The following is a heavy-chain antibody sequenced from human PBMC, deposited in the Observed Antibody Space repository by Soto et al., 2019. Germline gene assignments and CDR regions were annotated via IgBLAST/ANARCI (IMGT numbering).Heavy chain of an antibody. J-gene: IGHJ3*02. CDR3: AKDQGWAVAGQKPVHDAFDI. D-gene: IGHD6-19*01. Sequence: GGSLRLSCAASGFTFGSYSMNWVRQAPGKGLEWVSSISASGTYIYYADSVKGRFTISRDNAKNSLYLQMNSLRAEDTAVYYCAKDQGWAVAGQKPVHDAFDIWGQGTMVTVSS. V-gene: IGHV3-21*04. CDR1: GFTFGSYS. CDR2: ISASGTYI.